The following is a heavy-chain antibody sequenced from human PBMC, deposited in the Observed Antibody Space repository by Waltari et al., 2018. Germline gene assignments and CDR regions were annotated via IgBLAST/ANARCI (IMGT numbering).Heavy chain of an antibody. D-gene: IGHD6-6*01. Sequence: QVQLQESGPGLVKPSETLSLTCTVSGGSISSSSYYWGWIRQPPGKGLEWIGSIYYSGSTYYHASLKSRVTISVDTSKNQFSLKLSSVTAADTAVYYCAGVAARLWFDPWGQGTLVTVSS. V-gene: IGHV4-39*01. J-gene: IGHJ5*02. CDR1: GGSISSSSYY. CDR3: AGVAARLWFDP. CDR2: IYYSGST.